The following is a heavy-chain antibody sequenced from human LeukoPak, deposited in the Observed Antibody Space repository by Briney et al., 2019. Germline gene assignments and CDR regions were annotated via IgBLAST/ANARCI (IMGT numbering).Heavy chain of an antibody. Sequence: GGSLRLSCAASGFTFSSYAMSWVRQAPGKGLEWVSYISSSGSTIYYADSVKGRFTISRDNAKNSLYLQMNSLRAEDTAVYYCARERRKRGFDYWGQGTLVTVSS. CDR2: ISSSGSTI. CDR1: GFTFSSYA. D-gene: IGHD1-1*01. CDR3: ARERRKRGFDY. V-gene: IGHV3-48*03. J-gene: IGHJ4*02.